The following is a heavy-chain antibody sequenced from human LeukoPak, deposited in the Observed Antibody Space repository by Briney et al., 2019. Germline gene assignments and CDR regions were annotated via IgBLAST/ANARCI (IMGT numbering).Heavy chain of an antibody. D-gene: IGHD5-18*01. V-gene: IGHV3-74*01. CDR3: ARDGYSFGXDFDY. Sequence: GGSLRLSCAASGFTFSSYWMHWVRHTPGKGLVWVSRIKGDGSSTSYADSVKGRFTISRDNAKNTLYLQMNSLRAEDTAVYYCARDGYSFGXDFDYWGQGTLVTVSS. J-gene: IGHJ4*02. CDR2: IKGDGSST. CDR1: GFTFSSYW.